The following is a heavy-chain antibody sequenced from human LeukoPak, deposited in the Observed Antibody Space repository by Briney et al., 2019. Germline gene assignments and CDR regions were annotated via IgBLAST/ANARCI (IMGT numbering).Heavy chain of an antibody. CDR2: INWNGGST. V-gene: IGHV3-20*04. CDR1: GFTFDDYG. D-gene: IGHD6-19*01. Sequence: PGGSPRLSCAASGFTFDDYGMSWVRQAPGKGLEWVSGINWNGGSTGYADSVKGRFTISRDNAKNSLYLQMNSLRAEDTALYYCARYSSGWYFHYYYYMDVWGKGTTVTVSS. CDR3: ARYSSGWYFHYYYYMDV. J-gene: IGHJ6*03.